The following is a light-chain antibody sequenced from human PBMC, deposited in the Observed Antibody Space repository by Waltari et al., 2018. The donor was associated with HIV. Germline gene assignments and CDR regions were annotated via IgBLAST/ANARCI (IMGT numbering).Light chain of an antibody. CDR3: QQVFNYPHP. V-gene: IGKV1-39*01. Sequence: DIRMTQSPSSLSSSVGASVTITCRASQTISTYLDWYQHERGKAPKLLILATTRLQSGVPSRFSGGGSGTDFTLTITSLQPEDFTTYFCQQVFNYPHPFGQGTTVDIK. J-gene: IGKJ2*01. CDR2: ATT. CDR1: QTISTY.